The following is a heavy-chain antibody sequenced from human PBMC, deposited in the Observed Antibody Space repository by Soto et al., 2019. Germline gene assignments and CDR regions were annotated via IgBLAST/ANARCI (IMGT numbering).Heavy chain of an antibody. CDR2: IKSKTDGGTT. CDR3: IVRYPYYFDY. Sequence: GGSLRLSCTASGFTFSNAWMNWVRQAPGKGLEWVGRIKSKTDGGTTDYAAPVKGRFTISRDGSKNTLYLQMNSLKTEDTAVYYCIVRYPYYFDYWGQGTLVTVSS. J-gene: IGHJ4*02. CDR1: GFTFSNAW. V-gene: IGHV3-15*07. D-gene: IGHD2-21*01.